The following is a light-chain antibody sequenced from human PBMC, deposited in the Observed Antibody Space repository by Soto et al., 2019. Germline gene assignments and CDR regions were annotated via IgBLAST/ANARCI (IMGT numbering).Light chain of an antibody. CDR1: QSISSY. V-gene: IGKV1-39*01. CDR2: GAS. Sequence: IQMTQSPSSLSASVGDRVTITCRASQSISSYLNWYQQKPGKAPKLLIYGASNLQSGVPPRFSGGGSGTEFTLIISSLQPEDFATYYCQQSYSPVRNIFGQGTKLEI. J-gene: IGKJ2*01. CDR3: QQSYSPVRNI.